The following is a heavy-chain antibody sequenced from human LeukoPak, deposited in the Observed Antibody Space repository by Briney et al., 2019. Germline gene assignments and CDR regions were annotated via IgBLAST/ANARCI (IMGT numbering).Heavy chain of an antibody. CDR2: IYYSGST. CDR3: ARGRGSGVYSNYGYYYMDV. J-gene: IGHJ6*03. CDR1: GGSISSSSYY. D-gene: IGHD4-11*01. V-gene: IGHV4-39*07. Sequence: SETLSLTCTVSGGSISSSSYYWGWIRQPPGKGLEWIGSIYYSGSTYYNPSLKSRVTISVDTSKNQFSLKLSSVTAADTAVYYCARGRGSGVYSNYGYYYMDVWGKGTTVTVSS.